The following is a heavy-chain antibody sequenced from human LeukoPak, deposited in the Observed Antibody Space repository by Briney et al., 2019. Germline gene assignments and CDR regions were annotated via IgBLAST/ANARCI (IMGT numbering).Heavy chain of an antibody. CDR2: IGGDGGST. D-gene: IGHD3-22*01. CDR3: VKEPHYYDRSGYF. V-gene: IGHV3-43*02. Sequence: PGGSLRLSCAASGFTFSSYAMHWVRQAPGKGLEWVSLIGGDGGSTYYADSVKGRFTISRDNSKNSLFLQMKSLRTDDTALYYCVKEPHYYDRSGYFWGQGTLVTVSS. J-gene: IGHJ4*02. CDR1: GFTFSSYA.